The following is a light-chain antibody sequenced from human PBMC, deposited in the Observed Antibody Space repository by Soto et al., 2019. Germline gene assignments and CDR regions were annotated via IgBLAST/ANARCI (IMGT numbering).Light chain of an antibody. J-gene: IGLJ3*02. Sequence: QPVLTQPPSVSGAPGQRVTISCTGSSSNIGAGYDVHWYQQLPGTAPKLLIYGNSNRPSGVPDRFSGSKSGTSAPLAITGLQAEDEADYYCQSYDSSLSGWVFGGGTQLTVL. CDR3: QSYDSSLSGWV. CDR1: SSNIGAGYD. CDR2: GNS. V-gene: IGLV1-40*01.